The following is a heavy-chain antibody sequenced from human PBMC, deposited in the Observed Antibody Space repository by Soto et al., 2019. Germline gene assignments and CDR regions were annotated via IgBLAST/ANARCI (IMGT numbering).Heavy chain of an antibody. CDR1: GYTFTSHD. CDR3: ARGAFGVTKYGIDV. J-gene: IGHJ6*02. Sequence: QVQLVQSGAEVKKPGASVKVSCKASGYTFTSHDINWVRQATGQGLEWMGWMNPDSGHTGYAQKFPNSGNTAYAQKFQGRVTMTRNTSISTAYLELRSLRSEDTAVYYCARGAFGVTKYGIDVWGQGTTVTVSS. V-gene: IGHV1-8*01. D-gene: IGHD4-17*01. CDR2: MNPDSGHT.